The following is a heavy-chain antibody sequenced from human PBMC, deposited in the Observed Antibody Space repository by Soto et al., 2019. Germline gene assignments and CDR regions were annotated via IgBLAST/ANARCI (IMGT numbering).Heavy chain of an antibody. Sequence: PAETLSLTCAVYGGSFSGFYCIWIRHSPGKGLEWIGEIYHRGNTNYNPSLKTRVSISVDTSKNQFSLNLTSVTAADTAVYYCARAHSTTVITLKWGAMDFWGQGTTVTVSS. CDR1: GGSFSGFY. V-gene: IGHV4-34*01. CDR2: IYHRGNT. CDR3: ARAHSTTVITLKWGAMDF. D-gene: IGHD3-22*01. J-gene: IGHJ6*02.